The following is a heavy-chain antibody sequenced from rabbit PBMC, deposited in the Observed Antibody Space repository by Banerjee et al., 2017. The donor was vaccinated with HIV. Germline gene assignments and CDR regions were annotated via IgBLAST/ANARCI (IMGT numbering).Heavy chain of an antibody. D-gene: IGHD6-1*01. CDR1: GIDFSSYYR. Sequence: QQQLEESGGGLVKPGGTLTLTCKASGIDFSSYYRMCWVRQAPGRGLELIACIYTTSGSTWYASWVNGRFTISRSTSLNTVDLQMTSLTAADTATYFCARAFYGYADYAAGGFALWGPGTLVTVS. CDR2: IYTTSGST. CDR3: ARAFYGYADYAAGGFAL. V-gene: IGHV1S43*01. J-gene: IGHJ6*01.